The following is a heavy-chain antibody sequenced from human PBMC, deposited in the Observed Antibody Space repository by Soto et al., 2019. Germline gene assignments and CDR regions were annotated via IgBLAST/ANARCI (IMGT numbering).Heavy chain of an antibody. CDR2: INPNSGGT. CDR1: GYTFTGYY. V-gene: IGHV1-2*02. Sequence: ASVKVSCKASGYTFTGYYMHWVRQAPGQGLEWMGWINPNSGGTNYAQKFQGRVTMTRDTSISTAYMELSRLRSDDTAVYYCARVVAVAGAPYFDYWGRGTLVTVSS. D-gene: IGHD6-19*01. J-gene: IGHJ4*02. CDR3: ARVVAVAGAPYFDY.